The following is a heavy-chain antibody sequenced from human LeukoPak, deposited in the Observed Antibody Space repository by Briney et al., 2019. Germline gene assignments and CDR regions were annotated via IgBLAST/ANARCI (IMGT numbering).Heavy chain of an antibody. CDR3: ARIFNVSGWYPTYFDY. CDR2: IYSGGST. D-gene: IGHD6-19*01. Sequence: GGSLRLSCAASGFTFSTYAMNWVRQAPGKGLEWVSVIYSGGSTYYADSVKGRFTISRDNSKNTLYLQMNSLRAEDTAVYYCARIFNVSGWYPTYFDYWGQGTLVTVSS. V-gene: IGHV3-53*01. J-gene: IGHJ4*02. CDR1: GFTFSTYA.